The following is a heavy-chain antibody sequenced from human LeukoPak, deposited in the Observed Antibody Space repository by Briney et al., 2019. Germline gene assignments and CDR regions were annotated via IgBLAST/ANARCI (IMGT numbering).Heavy chain of an antibody. Sequence: GGFLRLSCAASGFTFSSYAMSWVRQAPGKGLEWVSAISGSGGSTYYADSVKGRFTISRDNSKNTLYLQMNSLRAEDTAVYYCAKDQGYSSGWYFDYWGQGTLVTVSS. J-gene: IGHJ4*02. V-gene: IGHV3-23*01. CDR2: ISGSGGST. D-gene: IGHD6-19*01. CDR3: AKDQGYSSGWYFDY. CDR1: GFTFSSYA.